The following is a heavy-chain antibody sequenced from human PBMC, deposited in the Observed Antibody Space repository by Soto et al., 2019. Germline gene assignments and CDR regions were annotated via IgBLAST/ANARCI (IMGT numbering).Heavy chain of an antibody. CDR2: ISSNGGST. V-gene: IGHV3-64D*06. D-gene: IGHD3-22*01. Sequence: VGSLRLSCSASGFTFSSYAMHWVRQAPGKGLEYVSAISSNGGSTYYADSVKGRFTISRDNSKNTLYLQMSSLRAEDTAVYHCVKVRPLDYDSSGYYDYWGQGTLVTVSS. CDR1: GFTFSSYA. CDR3: VKVRPLDYDSSGYYDY. J-gene: IGHJ4*02.